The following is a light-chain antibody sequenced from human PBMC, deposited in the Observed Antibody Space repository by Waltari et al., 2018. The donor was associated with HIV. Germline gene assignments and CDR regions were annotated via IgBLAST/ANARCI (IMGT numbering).Light chain of an antibody. CDR3: SSYTANSRI. CDR1: SSDVGGHHS. J-gene: IGLJ2*01. V-gene: IGLV2-14*03. Sequence: QSALTQPASVSGSLGQSITISCTGTSSDVGGHHSLSWYQQHPGKAPKLLISDVSNRPSGVSNRFSGSKSVNTASLTISGLQAEDEADYYCSSYTANSRIFGGGTRLTVL. CDR2: DVS.